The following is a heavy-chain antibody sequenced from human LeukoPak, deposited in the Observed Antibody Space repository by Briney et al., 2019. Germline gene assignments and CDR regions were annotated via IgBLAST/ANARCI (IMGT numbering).Heavy chain of an antibody. CDR2: IRFDGSNK. CDR1: GFTFSNYG. Sequence: GGSLRLSCATSGFTFSNYGMHWVRQAPGKGLEWVAFIRFDGSNKYYADSVKGRFTISRDNSKNTLYLQMNSLRVEDTAVYYCARAQTCGGDCYHFDYWGQGTLVTVSS. D-gene: IGHD2-21*02. CDR3: ARAQTCGGDCYHFDY. V-gene: IGHV3-30*02. J-gene: IGHJ4*02.